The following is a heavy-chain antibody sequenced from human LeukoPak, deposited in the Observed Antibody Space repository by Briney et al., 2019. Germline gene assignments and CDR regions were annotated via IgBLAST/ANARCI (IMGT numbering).Heavy chain of an antibody. CDR2: IYYSGST. V-gene: IGHV4-59*01. Sequence: SETLSLTCAVYGGSFSSYYWSWIRQPPGKGLEWIGYIYYSGSTNYNPSLKSRVTISVDTSKNQFSLKLSSVTAADTAVYYCARDLVDYDAFDIWGQGTMVTVSS. J-gene: IGHJ3*02. CDR1: GGSFSSYY. CDR3: ARDLVDYDAFDI. D-gene: IGHD4-11*01.